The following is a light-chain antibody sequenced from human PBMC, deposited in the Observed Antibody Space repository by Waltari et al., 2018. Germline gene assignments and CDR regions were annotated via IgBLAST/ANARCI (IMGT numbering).Light chain of an antibody. Sequence: DIQMTQSPSSLSASVGDRVTITCRASQGIRDDLGWYQQKPGKAPKRLIYAASNLRSGVPSRFSGSGSGTDFTLTISSLQAEDVAIYYCQQYYSIPYTFGQGTKLEIK. CDR2: AAS. V-gene: IGKV1-17*01. CDR1: QGIRDD. J-gene: IGKJ2*01. CDR3: QQYYSIPYT.